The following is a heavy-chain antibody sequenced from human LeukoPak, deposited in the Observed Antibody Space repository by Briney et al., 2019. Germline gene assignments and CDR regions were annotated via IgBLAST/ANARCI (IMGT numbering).Heavy chain of an antibody. CDR1: GYSFTGYY. J-gene: IGHJ4*02. D-gene: IGHD3-9*01. Sequence: ASVKVSCKASGYSFTGYYMQWVRQAPGQGLEWMGWINPNSGDTNYAQKFQGRVTMTRDTSINTAYMELSRLRSDDTAVFYCARVDFDWLFFDHWGQGTLVTVSS. CDR2: INPNSGDT. V-gene: IGHV1-2*02. CDR3: ARVDFDWLFFDH.